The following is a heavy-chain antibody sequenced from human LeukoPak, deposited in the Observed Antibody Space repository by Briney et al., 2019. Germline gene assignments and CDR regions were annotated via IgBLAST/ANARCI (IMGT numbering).Heavy chain of an antibody. V-gene: IGHV4-59*01. CDR3: AVGGDGYNGSVDY. J-gene: IGHJ4*02. Sequence: SETLSLTCTVSGGSISSYYWSWIRQPPGKGLEWIGYIYYSGSTNYNPSLKSRATISVDTSKNQFSLKLSSVTAADTAVYYCAVGGDGYNGSVDYWGQGTLVTVSS. CDR2: IYYSGST. D-gene: IGHD5-24*01. CDR1: GGSISSYY.